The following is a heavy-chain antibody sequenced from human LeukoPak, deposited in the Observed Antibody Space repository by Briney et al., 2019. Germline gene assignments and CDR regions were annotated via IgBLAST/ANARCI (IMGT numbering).Heavy chain of an antibody. D-gene: IGHD5-12*01. CDR1: GFTFSSYG. CDR2: ISYDGSNK. V-gene: IGHV3-30*18. CDR3: AKDLDIVATGYYYYYYGMDV. Sequence: GGSLRLSCAASGFTFSSYGMHWVRQAPGKGLGWVAVISYDGSNKYYADSVKGRFTISRDNSKNTLYLQMNSLRAEDTAVYYCAKDLDIVATGYYYYYYGMDVWGQGTTVTVSS. J-gene: IGHJ6*02.